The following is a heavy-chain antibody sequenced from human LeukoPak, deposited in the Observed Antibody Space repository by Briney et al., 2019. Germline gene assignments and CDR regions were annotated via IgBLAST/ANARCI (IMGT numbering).Heavy chain of an antibody. D-gene: IGHD1-1*01. J-gene: IGHJ6*03. CDR1: GGSFSGYY. Sequence: PSETLSLTRAVYGGSFSGYYWTWIRQPPGKGLEWIGYVDHTGSTNFNPSLNGRVSISRDTTKNLFSLRLRSVTAADTAVYFCARGRVSSSTWYSTYYYYFYMDVWGKGTTVTVSS. CDR3: ARGRVSSSTWYSTYYYYFYMDV. V-gene: IGHV4-59*01. CDR2: VDHTGST.